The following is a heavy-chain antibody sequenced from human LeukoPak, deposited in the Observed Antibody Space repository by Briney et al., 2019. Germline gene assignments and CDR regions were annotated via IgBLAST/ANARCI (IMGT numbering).Heavy chain of an antibody. D-gene: IGHD4-17*01. Sequence: PGGSLRLSCAASGFTFSSYEMNWVRQAPGKGLEWASYISSSGSTIYYADSVKGRFTISRDNAKNSLYLQMNSLRAEDTAVYYCAREVLRGFDPWGQGTLVTVSS. CDR2: ISSSGSTI. J-gene: IGHJ5*02. V-gene: IGHV3-48*03. CDR1: GFTFSSYE. CDR3: AREVLRGFDP.